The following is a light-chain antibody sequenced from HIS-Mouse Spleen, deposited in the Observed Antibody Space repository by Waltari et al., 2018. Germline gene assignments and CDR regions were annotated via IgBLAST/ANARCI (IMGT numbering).Light chain of an antibody. V-gene: IGLV3-1*01. CDR2: QDG. Sequence: SYELTQPPSVSVSPGQTASITCSGDKLGDKYACWYQQKPGQSPVLVIYQDGKRPSGIPGRFSGSNSGNTATLTISGTQAMDEADYYCQAWDSSTAWVFGGGTKLTVL. J-gene: IGLJ2*01. CDR3: QAWDSSTAWV. CDR1: KLGDKY.